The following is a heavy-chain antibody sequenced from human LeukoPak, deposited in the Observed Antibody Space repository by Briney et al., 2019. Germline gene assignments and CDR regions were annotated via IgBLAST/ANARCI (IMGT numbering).Heavy chain of an antibody. Sequence: GASVKVSCKASGGTFSSYAISWVRQAPGQGLEWMGGIIPIFGTANYAQKFQGRATITADKSTSTAYMELSSLRSEDTAVYYCAVTMSSNWFDPWGQGTLVTVSS. CDR1: GGTFSSYA. CDR2: IIPIFGTA. V-gene: IGHV1-69*06. CDR3: AVTMSSNWFDP. J-gene: IGHJ5*02. D-gene: IGHD4/OR15-4a*01.